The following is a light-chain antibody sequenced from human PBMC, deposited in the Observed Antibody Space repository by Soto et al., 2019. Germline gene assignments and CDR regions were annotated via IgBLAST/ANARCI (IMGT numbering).Light chain of an antibody. CDR2: GAS. CDR3: QQYGSSLPIT. CDR1: QSVSSSY. J-gene: IGKJ5*01. V-gene: IGKV3-20*01. Sequence: EIVLTQSPGTLSLSPGERATLSCRVSQSVSSSYLAWYQQKPGQAPRLLIYGASSRATGIPDRFSGSGSGTDFTLTISRLEPEDFAVYYCQQYGSSLPITFGQGTRLEMK.